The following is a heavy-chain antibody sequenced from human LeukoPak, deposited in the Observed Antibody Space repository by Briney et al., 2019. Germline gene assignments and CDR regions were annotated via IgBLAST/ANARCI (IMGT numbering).Heavy chain of an antibody. CDR2: IYYSGST. Sequence: SETPSLTCTVSGGSISSSSYYWGWIRQPPGKGLEWIGSIYYSGSTYYNPSLKSRVTIYVDTSKNQFSLKLTSVTAADTAVYYCARQYCSTTSCYDNWFDPWGQGTLVTVSS. V-gene: IGHV4-39*01. J-gene: IGHJ5*02. CDR1: GGSISSSSYY. CDR3: ARQYCSTTSCYDNWFDP. D-gene: IGHD2-2*01.